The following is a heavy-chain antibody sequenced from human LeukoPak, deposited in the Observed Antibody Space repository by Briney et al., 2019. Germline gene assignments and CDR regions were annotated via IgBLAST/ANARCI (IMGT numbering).Heavy chain of an antibody. V-gene: IGHV4-34*01. Sequence: SETLSLTCAVYGGSFSGYYWSWIRQPPGKGLEWIGEINHSGSTNYNPSLKSRVTIPVDTSKNQFSLKLSSVTAADTAVYYCARSAYYYDVDIWGQGTMVTVSS. D-gene: IGHD3-22*01. CDR2: INHSGST. CDR1: GGSFSGYY. J-gene: IGHJ3*02. CDR3: ARSAYYYDVDI.